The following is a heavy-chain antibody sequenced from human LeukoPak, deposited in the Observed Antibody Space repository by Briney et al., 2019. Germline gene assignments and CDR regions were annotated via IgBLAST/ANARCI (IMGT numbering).Heavy chain of an antibody. CDR1: GFTFSGYG. CDR3: AKDRGDCYDY. D-gene: IGHD2-21*01. J-gene: IGHJ4*02. V-gene: IGHV3-30*02. Sequence: LGGSLRLSCAASGFTFSGYGMHWVRQAPGKGLEWVAFIRYDGSDKFYADSVKGRFTISRDNSKNTLFLQMNSLRAEDTALYYCAKDRGDCYDYWGQGTLVTVSS. CDR2: IRYDGSDK.